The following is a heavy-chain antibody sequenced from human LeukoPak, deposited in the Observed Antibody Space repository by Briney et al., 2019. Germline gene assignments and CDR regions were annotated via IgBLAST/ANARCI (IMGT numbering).Heavy chain of an antibody. J-gene: IGHJ5*02. D-gene: IGHD2-2*01. CDR2: IIPILGIA. CDR1: GGTFSSYA. V-gene: IGHV1-69*04. Sequence: GASVKVSCKASGGTFSSYAISWVRPAPGQGLEWMGRIIPILGIANYAQKFQGRVTITADKSTSTAYMELSSLRSEDTAVYYCASRLGYCSSTSCYLNWFDPWGEGTLVTVSS. CDR3: ASRLGYCSSTSCYLNWFDP.